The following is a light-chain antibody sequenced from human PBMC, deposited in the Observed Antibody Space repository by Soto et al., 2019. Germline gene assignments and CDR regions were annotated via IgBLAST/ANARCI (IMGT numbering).Light chain of an antibody. CDR2: AAS. V-gene: IGKV1-8*01. CDR3: QQYYSYQRT. Sequence: AIRMTQSPSSFSASTGDRVTITCRASQGISSYLAWYQQKPGKAPKLLIYAASTLQSGVPSRFSGSGSGTDFTLTISCLQSEDFATYYCQQYYSYQRTFGQGTRLEIK. CDR1: QGISSY. J-gene: IGKJ5*01.